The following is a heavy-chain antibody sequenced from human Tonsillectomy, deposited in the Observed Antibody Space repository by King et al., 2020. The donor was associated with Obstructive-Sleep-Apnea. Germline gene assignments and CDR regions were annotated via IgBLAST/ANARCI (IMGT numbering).Heavy chain of an antibody. V-gene: IGHV1-8*01. CDR1: GYTFTSYD. J-gene: IGHJ4*02. CDR2: MNPNSGNT. Sequence: VQLVESGAEVKKPGASVKVSCKASGYTFTSYDVNWVRQATGQGLEWMGWMNPNSGNTGYEQKFQGRVTMTRNTAISTAYLELSSLRSEDTALYYFARVGRYGDYFDYWGQGTLVTVSS. D-gene: IGHD4-17*01. CDR3: ARVGRYGDYFDY.